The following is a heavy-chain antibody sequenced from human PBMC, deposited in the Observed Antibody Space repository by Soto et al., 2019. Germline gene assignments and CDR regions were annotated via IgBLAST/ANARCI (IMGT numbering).Heavy chain of an antibody. V-gene: IGHV4-30-4*01. CDR3: ARQWGGVVVVNAEPRHAFDI. CDR1: GGSISSGDYF. J-gene: IGHJ3*02. Sequence: QVQLQESGPGLVKPSQTLSLTCTVSGGSISSGDYFWSWIRQPPGKGLEWIGYIYYSGSTYYNPSLKRQLTISIDTSKNQFSLKRSSVTAADTAVYYCARQWGGVVVVNAEPRHAFDIWGQGTMVTVSS. CDR2: IYYSGST. D-gene: IGHD2-21*01.